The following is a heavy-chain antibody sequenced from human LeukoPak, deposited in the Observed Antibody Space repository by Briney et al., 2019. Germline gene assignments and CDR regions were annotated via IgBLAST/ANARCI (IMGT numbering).Heavy chain of an antibody. CDR3: ARSRGLFSSWYADY. V-gene: IGHV1-2*02. CDR1: GYTSTGYY. J-gene: IGHJ4*02. Sequence: ASVKVSCKASGYTSTGYYMHWVRQAPGQGLEWMGWINPNSGGTNYAQKFQGRVTMTRDTSISTAYMELSRLRSDDTAVYSCARSRGLFSSWYADYWGQGTLVTVSS. D-gene: IGHD6-13*01. CDR2: INPNSGGT.